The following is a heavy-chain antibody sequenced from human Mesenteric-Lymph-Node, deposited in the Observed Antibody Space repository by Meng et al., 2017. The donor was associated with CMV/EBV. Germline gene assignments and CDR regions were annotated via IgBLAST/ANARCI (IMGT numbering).Heavy chain of an antibody. CDR1: GFTFSSNS. CDR3: AKCITSCQTRPFDM. D-gene: IGHD3-10*01. CDR2: ISPDGATT. J-gene: IGHJ3*02. Sequence: GGSLRLSCATSGFTFSSNSMSWVRQAPGKGLEWVSAISPDGATTYYADSVKGRFTMSRDNSKNTLFLQMNSLRAEDTATYYCAKCITSCQTRPFDMWGQGTMVTVSS. V-gene: IGHV3-23*01.